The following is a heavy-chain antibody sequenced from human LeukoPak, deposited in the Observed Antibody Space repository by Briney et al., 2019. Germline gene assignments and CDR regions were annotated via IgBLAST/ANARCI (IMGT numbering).Heavy chain of an antibody. CDR3: ARRTNYDYVWGSYGDWFDP. V-gene: IGHV4-59*01. Sequence: NPSETQSLTCTVSGGSISSYYWSWIRQPPGKGLEWIGYIYYSGSTNYNPSLKSRVTISVDTSKNQFSLKLSSVTAADTAVYYCARRTNYDYVWGSYGDWFDPWGQGTLVTVSS. CDR1: GGSISSYY. D-gene: IGHD3-16*01. CDR2: IYYSGST. J-gene: IGHJ5*02.